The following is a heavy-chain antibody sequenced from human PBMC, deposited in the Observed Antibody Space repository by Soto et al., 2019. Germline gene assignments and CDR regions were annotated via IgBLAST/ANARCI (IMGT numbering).Heavy chain of an antibody. Sequence: PSETLSLTCAVYGGSFSGYYWSWIRQPPGKGLEWIGEINHSGSTNYNPSLKSRVTISVDTSKNQFSLKLSSVTAADTAVYYCARVGLTGTTVVGPWGQGTLVTVSS. V-gene: IGHV4-34*01. D-gene: IGHD1-20*01. CDR1: GGSFSGYY. CDR2: INHSGST. CDR3: ARVGLTGTTVVGP. J-gene: IGHJ5*02.